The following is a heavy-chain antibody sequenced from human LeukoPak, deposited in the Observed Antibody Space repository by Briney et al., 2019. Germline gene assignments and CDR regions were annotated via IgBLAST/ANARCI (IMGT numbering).Heavy chain of an antibody. V-gene: IGHV1-24*01. CDR3: ATRSTAMVNLDY. Sequence: ASVKVSCKVSGYTLTELSMHWVRQAPGRGLEWMGGFDPEDGETIYAQKFQGRVTMTEDTSTDTAYMELSSLRSEDTAVYYCATRSTAMVNLDYWGQGTLVTVSS. CDR1: GYTLTELS. CDR2: FDPEDGET. D-gene: IGHD5-18*01. J-gene: IGHJ4*02.